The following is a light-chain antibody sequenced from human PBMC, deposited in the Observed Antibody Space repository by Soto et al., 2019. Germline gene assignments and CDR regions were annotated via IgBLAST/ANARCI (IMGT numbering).Light chain of an antibody. CDR3: QQSYSYSRT. CDR1: QSISSY. Sequence: DIQMTQSPSSLSASVGDRVTITCRASQSISSYLNWYQQKPGKAPKLLIYAASSLQSGVPSRFSGSGSGTEFTLTISSLQPEDFATYYCQQSYSYSRTFGQGTKVDIK. CDR2: AAS. J-gene: IGKJ1*01. V-gene: IGKV1-39*01.